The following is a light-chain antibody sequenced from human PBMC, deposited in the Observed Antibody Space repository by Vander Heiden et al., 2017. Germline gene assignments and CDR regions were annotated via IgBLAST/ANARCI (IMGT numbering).Light chain of an antibody. CDR3: QQSDSTPYT. J-gene: IGKJ2*01. CDR2: AAS. CDR1: QSISSY. V-gene: IGKV1-39*01. Sequence: DIQMTQSPSSLSASVGDRVTITCRASQSISSYFNWYQQKPGKAPKLLIYAASSLQSGVPSRFSGSGSGTDFTLTIIRLQPEDFATYYSQQSDSTPYTFGQGTKLEIK.